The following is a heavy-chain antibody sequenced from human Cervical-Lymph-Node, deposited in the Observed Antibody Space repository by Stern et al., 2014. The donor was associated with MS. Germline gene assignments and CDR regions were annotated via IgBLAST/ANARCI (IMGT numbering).Heavy chain of an antibody. D-gene: IGHD2-15*01. Sequence: VHLVESGAEVKKPGSSVKVSCKASGGTFSSYAISWVRQAPGQGLEWMGGIIPIFGTAKYAQKFQGRVTITADASTVYLELSSLTSEDTAVYYCATKVVVVTAAPFGAFDIWGQGTMVTVSS. CDR3: ATKVVVVTAAPFGAFDI. CDR1: GGTFSSYA. V-gene: IGHV1-69*01. J-gene: IGHJ3*02. CDR2: IIPIFGTA.